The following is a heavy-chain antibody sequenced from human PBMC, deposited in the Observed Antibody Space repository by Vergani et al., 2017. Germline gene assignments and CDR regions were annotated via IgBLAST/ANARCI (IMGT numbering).Heavy chain of an antibody. Sequence: EVQLVESGGGLIQPGGSLRLSCAASGFTFSSYWMSWVRQAPGKGLEWVANIKQDGSEKYYVDSVKGRFTISRDNAKNSLYLQMNSLRAEDTAVYDCARDGRVRVYYDILTGYYHLDYWGQGTLVTVSS. J-gene: IGHJ4*02. CDR1: GFTFSSYW. V-gene: IGHV3-7*03. D-gene: IGHD3-9*01. CDR3: ARDGRVRVYYDILTGYYHLDY. CDR2: IKQDGSEK.